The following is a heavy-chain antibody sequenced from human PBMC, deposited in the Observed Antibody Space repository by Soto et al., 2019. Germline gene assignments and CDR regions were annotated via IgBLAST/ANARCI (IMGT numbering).Heavy chain of an antibody. CDR2: ISGSGGST. V-gene: IGHV3-23*01. Sequence: GGSLRLSCAGSGFTFSSYAMSWVRQAPGKGLEWVSGISGSGGSTYYTDSVKGRFTISRDNSKNTVYLQMSSLRAEDTALYSCAKHTRRVTPTPFDYWGQGTLVTVSS. J-gene: IGHJ4*02. CDR1: GFTFSSYA. D-gene: IGHD3-22*01. CDR3: AKHTRRVTPTPFDY.